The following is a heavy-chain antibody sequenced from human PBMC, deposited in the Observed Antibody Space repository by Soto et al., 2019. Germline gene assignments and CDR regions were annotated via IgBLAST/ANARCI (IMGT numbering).Heavy chain of an antibody. J-gene: IGHJ3*02. CDR1: GFTFSSYG. D-gene: IGHD1-26*01. Sequence: QVQLVESGGGVVQPGRSLRLSCAASGFTFSSYGMHWVRQAPGKGLEWVAVISYDGSNKYYADSVKGRFTISRDNSKNTLYLQMNSLRAEDTAVYYCAKSITEWELAEAFDIWGQGTMVTVSS. CDR3: AKSITEWELAEAFDI. CDR2: ISYDGSNK. V-gene: IGHV3-30*18.